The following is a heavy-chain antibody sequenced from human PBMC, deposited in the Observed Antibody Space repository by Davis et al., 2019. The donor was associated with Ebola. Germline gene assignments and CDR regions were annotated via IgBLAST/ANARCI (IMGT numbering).Heavy chain of an antibody. J-gene: IGHJ4*02. Sequence: SETLSLTCTVSGGSMSSYYWSWIRQPPGKGLEWIGNIYYSGTTNYSPSLKSRVTISGDTSKNQFSLNMSSVTAADTAMYYCARTPQYANYGSYFDSWGQGALVTVSS. CDR2: IYYSGTT. CDR1: GGSMSSYY. V-gene: IGHV4-59*01. CDR3: ARTPQYANYGSYFDS. D-gene: IGHD4/OR15-4a*01.